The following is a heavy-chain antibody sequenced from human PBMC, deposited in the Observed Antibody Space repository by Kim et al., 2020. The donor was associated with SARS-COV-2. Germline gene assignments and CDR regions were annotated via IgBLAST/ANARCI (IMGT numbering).Heavy chain of an antibody. CDR1: GFTFSSYA. V-gene: IGHV3-30-3*01. D-gene: IGHD6-13*01. CDR2: ISYDGSNK. J-gene: IGHJ4*02. CDR3: ARAARIALQSPWVHDYYFDY. Sequence: GGSLRLSCAASGFTFSSYAMNWVRQAPGKGLEWVAVISYDGSNKYYADSVKGRFTISRDNSKNTLYLQMNSLRAEDTAVYYCARAARIALQSPWVHDYYFDYWGQGTLVTVSS.